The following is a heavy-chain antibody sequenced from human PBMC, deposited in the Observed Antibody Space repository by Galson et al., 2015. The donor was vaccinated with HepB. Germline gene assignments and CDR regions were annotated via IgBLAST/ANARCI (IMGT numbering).Heavy chain of an antibody. CDR1: GDTFDSYS. J-gene: IGHJ6*03. Sequence: SVKVSCKASGDTFDSYSLMWVRQAPGQGLEWMGWISPYNGNTNYAQYLQGRVSVTADTSTSTAYMELRSLRSDDTAVYYCARVKYCSSTICYWNYYYYMDVWGKGTTVSVSS. V-gene: IGHV1-18*01. CDR2: ISPYNGNT. CDR3: ARVKYCSSTICYWNYYYYMDV. D-gene: IGHD2-2*01.